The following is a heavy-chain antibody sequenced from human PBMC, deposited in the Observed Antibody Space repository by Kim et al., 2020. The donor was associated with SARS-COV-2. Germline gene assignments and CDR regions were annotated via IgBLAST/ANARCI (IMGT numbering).Heavy chain of an antibody. J-gene: IGHJ3*02. D-gene: IGHD1-1*01. CDR3: ARQIQGAGAFDI. V-gene: IGHV5-10-1*01. Sequence: NYSPSFQGHVTISADKSISPAYLQWSSLKASDTAMYYCARQIQGAGAFDIWGQGTMVTVSS.